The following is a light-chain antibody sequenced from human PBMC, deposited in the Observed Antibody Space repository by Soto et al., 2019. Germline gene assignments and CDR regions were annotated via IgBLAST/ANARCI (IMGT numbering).Light chain of an antibody. CDR1: NIGSKS. J-gene: IGLJ2*01. CDR2: YDS. V-gene: IGLV3-21*04. Sequence: SYELTRPPSVSVAPGKTARITCGGNNIGSKSVHWYQQKPGQAPVLVIYYDSDRPSGIPERFSGSNSGNTATLTISRVEAGDEADYYCQVWDSSRDDPLFGGGTKLTVL. CDR3: QVWDSSRDDPL.